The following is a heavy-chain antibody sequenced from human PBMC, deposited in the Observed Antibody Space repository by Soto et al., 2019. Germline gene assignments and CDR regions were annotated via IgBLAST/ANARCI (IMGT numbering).Heavy chain of an antibody. CDR1: GGTFSSYA. J-gene: IGHJ5*02. D-gene: IGHD6-6*01. CDR3: ARVPTGYSSSSVDWFDP. V-gene: IGHV1-69*06. CDR2: IIPIFGTA. Sequence: SVKVSCKASGGTFSSYAISWVRQAPGQGLEWMGGIIPIFGTANYAQKFQGRVTITADKSTSTAYMELSSLRSEDTAVYYCARVPTGYSSSSVDWFDPWGQGTLVTVSS.